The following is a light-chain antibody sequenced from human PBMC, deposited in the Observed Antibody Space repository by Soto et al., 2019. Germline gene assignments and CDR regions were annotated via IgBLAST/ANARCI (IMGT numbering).Light chain of an antibody. J-gene: IGKJ1*01. CDR3: QHYSSYWT. CDR2: KSS. CDR1: QDLDKW. V-gene: IGKV1-5*01. Sequence: ILMSQSPSSLSASVGDRVTITFRASQDLDKWLDWYQQNPGIAPNLLIYKSSTLREGVPSRFSGFGSGTEYILTINDLQPDDFATYYCQHYSSYWTFGQGTMVEMK.